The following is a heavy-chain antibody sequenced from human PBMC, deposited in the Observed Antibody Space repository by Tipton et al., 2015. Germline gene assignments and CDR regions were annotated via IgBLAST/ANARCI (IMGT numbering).Heavy chain of an antibody. Sequence: GSLRLSCAASGFTFSSYVMHWVRQAPGKGLEWVAVITTNGYSTYYADSVRGRFTISRDNSKNTLYLQMSSLRAEDTAVYYCVKDGYYYDSGGYSPLDYWGQGTLVTVSS. J-gene: IGHJ4*02. V-gene: IGHV3-64D*08. CDR2: ITTNGYST. D-gene: IGHD3-22*01. CDR3: VKDGYYYDSGGYSPLDY. CDR1: GFTFSSYV.